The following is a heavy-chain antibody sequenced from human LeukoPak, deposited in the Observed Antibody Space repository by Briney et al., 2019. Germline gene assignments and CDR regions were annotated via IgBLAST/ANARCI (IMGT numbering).Heavy chain of an antibody. D-gene: IGHD5-18*01. V-gene: IGHV4-38-2*02. CDR1: GYSISNGYY. CDR3: ARVTAMVTSYYYYYMDV. Sequence: PSETLSLTCTVSGYSISNGYYWGWIRQPPGKGLEWIGSIYHSGSTYYNPSLKSRVTISVDTSKNQFSLKLGSVTAADTAVYYCARVTAMVTSYYYYYMDVWGKGTTVTISS. CDR2: IYHSGST. J-gene: IGHJ6*03.